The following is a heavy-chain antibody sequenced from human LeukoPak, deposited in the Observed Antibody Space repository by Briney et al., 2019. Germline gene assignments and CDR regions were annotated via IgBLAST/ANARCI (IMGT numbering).Heavy chain of an antibody. D-gene: IGHD3-10*01. CDR1: GGSISSSSYY. J-gene: IGHJ3*02. V-gene: IGHV4-39*01. CDR2: IYYSGST. Sequence: SETLSLTCTVSGGSISSSSYYWGWLRQPPGRGLEWIGSIYYSGSTYYNASLKSRVTISVDTSKNQFSLKLSSVTAADTTVYFCARKTGSFDAFDIWGQGTMVTVSS. CDR3: ARKTGSFDAFDI.